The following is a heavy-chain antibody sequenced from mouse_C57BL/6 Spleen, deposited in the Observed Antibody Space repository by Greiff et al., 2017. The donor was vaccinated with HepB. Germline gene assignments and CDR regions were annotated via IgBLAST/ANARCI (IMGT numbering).Heavy chain of an antibody. V-gene: IGHV2-6*01. CDR3: ASDRGDYDRGFAY. D-gene: IGHD2-4*01. CDR1: GFSLTSYG. Sequence: QVQLKESGPGLVAPSQSLSITCTVSGFSLTSYGVDWVRQSPGKGLEWLGVIWGVGSTNYNSALKSRLSISKDNSKSQFFLKMNSLQTDDTAMYYCASDRGDYDRGFAYWGQGTLVTVSA. J-gene: IGHJ3*01. CDR2: IWGVGST.